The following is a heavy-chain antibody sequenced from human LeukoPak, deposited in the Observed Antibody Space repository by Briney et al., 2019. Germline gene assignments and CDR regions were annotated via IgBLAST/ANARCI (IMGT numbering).Heavy chain of an antibody. CDR3: ARGRLMGGNRELPLHDY. CDR1: GYTFTDYY. V-gene: IGHV1-2*02. Sequence: ASVKVSCKASGYTFTDYYVHWVRQAPGQGLEWMGWINPNSGGTSYAQNFQGRVTMTRDTSINTAYMELSSLRSDDTAVYYCARGRLMGGNRELPLHDYWGQGTLVTVSS. J-gene: IGHJ4*02. CDR2: INPNSGGT. D-gene: IGHD1-7*01.